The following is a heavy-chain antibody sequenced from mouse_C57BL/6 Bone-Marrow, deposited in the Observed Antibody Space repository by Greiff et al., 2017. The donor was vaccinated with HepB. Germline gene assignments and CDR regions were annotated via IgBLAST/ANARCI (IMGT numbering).Heavy chain of an antibody. CDR1: GYTFTDYE. D-gene: IGHD1-1*01. Sequence: SGAELVRPGASVTLSCKASGYTFTDYEMHWVKQTPVHGLEWIGAIDPETGGTAYNQKFKGKAILTADKSSSTAYMELRSLTSEDSAVYYCTRSLDYYGSDYWGQGTTLTVSS. CDR3: TRSLDYYGSDY. V-gene: IGHV1-15*01. J-gene: IGHJ2*01. CDR2: IDPETGGT.